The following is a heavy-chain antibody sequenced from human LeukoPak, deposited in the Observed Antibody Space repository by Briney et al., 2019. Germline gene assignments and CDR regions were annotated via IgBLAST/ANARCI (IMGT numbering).Heavy chain of an antibody. CDR2: ISRSGSTI. D-gene: IGHD3-10*01. Sequence: GGSLRLSCAASGLTFSNYEMNWVRQAPGKGLEWVSYISRSGSTIYYPDSVKGRFTISRDNAKNSLYLQMNSLRAEDTAVYYCAREFDYYGSGSYPRFDYWGQGTLVTGSS. CDR1: GLTFSNYE. CDR3: AREFDYYGSGSYPRFDY. V-gene: IGHV3-48*03. J-gene: IGHJ4*02.